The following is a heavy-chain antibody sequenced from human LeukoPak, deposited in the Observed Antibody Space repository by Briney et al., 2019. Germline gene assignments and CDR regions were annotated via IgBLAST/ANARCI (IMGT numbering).Heavy chain of an antibody. V-gene: IGHV4-31*03. J-gene: IGHJ4*02. CDR3: ARGPSYLVPEDT. CDR2: IYYSGST. D-gene: IGHD2-2*01. CDR1: GGSISSGGYY. Sequence: PSETLPLTCSVSGGSISSGGYYWSWIRQHPGKGLEWIGYIYYSGSTYYNPSLKSRVTISVDTSKNQFSLKLSSVTAADTAVYYCARGPSYLVPEDTWGQGTLVTVSS.